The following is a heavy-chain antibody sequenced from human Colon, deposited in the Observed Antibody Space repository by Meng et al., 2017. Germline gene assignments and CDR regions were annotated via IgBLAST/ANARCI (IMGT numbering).Heavy chain of an antibody. CDR3: GRDYYGIPDY. D-gene: IGHD3-10*01. Sequence: GQLGGSGGGVVQPGGCLRLSCEASGFSFSPYWMIWVRQAAGQGLVWVSRISSDGSTTHYADSVKGRFTISRDNAKNTLYLQMNSLRAEDTAVYYCGRDYYGIPDYWGQGTLVTVSS. V-gene: IGHV3-74*01. J-gene: IGHJ4*02. CDR2: ISSDGSTT. CDR1: GFSFSPYW.